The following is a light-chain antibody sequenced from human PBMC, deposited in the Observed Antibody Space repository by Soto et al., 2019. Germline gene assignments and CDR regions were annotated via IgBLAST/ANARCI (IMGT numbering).Light chain of an antibody. CDR3: GTWDSSLSAGV. V-gene: IGLV1-51*01. CDR2: ENN. Sequence: QSVLTQPPSVSAAPGQKVTISCSGFSSNIGNNYVSWYQQVPGTAPKLLIYENNKRPSGIPGRFSGSKSGTSATLDITGLQTGDEADYYCGTWDSSLSAGVFGGGTQLTV. CDR1: SSNIGNNY. J-gene: IGLJ2*01.